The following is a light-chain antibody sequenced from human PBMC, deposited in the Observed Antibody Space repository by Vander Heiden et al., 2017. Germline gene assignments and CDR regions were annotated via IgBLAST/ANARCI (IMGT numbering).Light chain of an antibody. CDR1: QSVSSSY. CDR3: QQDGSSPRT. J-gene: IGKJ2*01. CDR2: GAS. Sequence: EIVLTQSPGTLSLSPGERATLSCRASQSVSSSYLAWYQQKPGQAPRLLIYGASGRATGIPDRFSGSGSGTDFTLTISRLEPEDFAVYYCQQDGSSPRTFGQGTKLEIK. V-gene: IGKV3-20*01.